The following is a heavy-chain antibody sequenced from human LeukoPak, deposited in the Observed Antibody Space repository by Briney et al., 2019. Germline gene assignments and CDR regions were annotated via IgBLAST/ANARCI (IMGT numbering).Heavy chain of an antibody. CDR2: IYYSGST. V-gene: IGHV4-39*01. D-gene: IGHD5/OR15-5a*01. Sequence: SETLSLTCTVSGGSISSSSFYWGWIRQPPGKGLEWIGNIYYSGSTYYSPSLKSRVTISVDTSKNQFSLRLSSVTAADTAVYYCARWVSTPRGYFDYWGQGTLVTVSS. J-gene: IGHJ4*02. CDR1: GGSISSSSFY. CDR3: ARWVSTPRGYFDY.